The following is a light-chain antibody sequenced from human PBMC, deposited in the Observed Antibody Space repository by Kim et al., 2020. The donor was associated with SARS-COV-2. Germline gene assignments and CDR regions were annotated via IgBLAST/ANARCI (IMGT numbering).Light chain of an antibody. Sequence: GQSITNSGAGTSSDGGSYNYVSWYQQHPGKAPKLMIYEVSKRPSGVSNRFSGSKSGNTASLTISGLQAEDEADYYCSSYTSSSTWVFGGGTQLTVL. J-gene: IGLJ3*02. CDR2: EVS. V-gene: IGLV2-14*01. CDR3: SSYTSSSTWV. CDR1: SSDGGSYNY.